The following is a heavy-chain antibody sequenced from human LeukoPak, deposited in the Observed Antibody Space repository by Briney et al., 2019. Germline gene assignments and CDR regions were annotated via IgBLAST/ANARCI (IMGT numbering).Heavy chain of an antibody. V-gene: IGHV1-2*02. J-gene: IGHJ4*02. CDR3: ARVPYYYDSSGYYHLFDY. CDR2: INPNSGGT. CDR1: GYTFTGYY. Sequence: ASVKVSCKASGYTFTGYYMHWVRQAPGQELEWMGWINPNSGGTNYAQKFQGRVTMTRDTSISTAYMELSRLRSDDTAVYYCARVPYYYDSSGYYHLFDYWGQGTLVTVSS. D-gene: IGHD3-22*01.